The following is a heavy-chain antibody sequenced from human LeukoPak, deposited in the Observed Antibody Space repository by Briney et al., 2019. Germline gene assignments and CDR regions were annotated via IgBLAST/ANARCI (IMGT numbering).Heavy chain of an antibody. CDR1: GYTFTSYA. J-gene: IGHJ4*02. D-gene: IGHD3-3*01. Sequence: ASVKVSCKASGYTFTSYAMHWVRQAPGQRLEWMGWINAGNGNTKYSQKFQGRVTITRDTSASTAYMELSSLRSEDTAVYYCARDRYYDFWSGYTSAYYFDYRGQGTLVTVSS. V-gene: IGHV1-3*01. CDR2: INAGNGNT. CDR3: ARDRYYDFWSGYTSAYYFDY.